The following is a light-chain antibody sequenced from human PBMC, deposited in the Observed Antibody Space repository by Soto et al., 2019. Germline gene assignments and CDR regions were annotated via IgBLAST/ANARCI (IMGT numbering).Light chain of an antibody. J-gene: IGLJ1*01. CDR1: SSDVGRYDY. V-gene: IGLV2-8*01. Sequence: QSVLTQPPSASGSPGQSVTISCTGTSSDVGRYDYVSWYQQHPGKAPKLMIYEVTKRPSGVPDRFSGSKSGNTASLTVSGLQAEDEADYYCTSNAGSNIFVFGNGTKVTVL. CDR3: TSNAGSNIFV. CDR2: EVT.